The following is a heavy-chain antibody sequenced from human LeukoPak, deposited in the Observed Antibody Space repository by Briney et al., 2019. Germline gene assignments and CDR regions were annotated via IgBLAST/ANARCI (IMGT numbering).Heavy chain of an antibody. Sequence: PGGSLRLSRAASGFTVSSNYMSWVRQAPGKGLEWGSVIYSGGATYYADSVKGRFTISRDNSKNTLYLQMNSLRAEDTAVYYCARDDRTMVRGVINYYYGTDVWGQGTTVTVSS. CDR1: GFTVSSNY. CDR2: IYSGGAT. J-gene: IGHJ6*02. CDR3: ARDDRTMVRGVINYYYGTDV. V-gene: IGHV3-66*01. D-gene: IGHD3-10*01.